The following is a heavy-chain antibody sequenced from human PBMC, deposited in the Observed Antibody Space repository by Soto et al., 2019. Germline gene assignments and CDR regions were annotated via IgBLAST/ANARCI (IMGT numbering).Heavy chain of an antibody. D-gene: IGHD3-9*01. CDR3: ARDPQYYDILTGYWTKPYFDY. Sequence: EVQLVESGGGLVQPGGSLRLSCAASGFTFSSYWMSWVRQAPGKGLEWVANIKQDGSEKYYVDSVKGRFTISRDNAKNSLYLQMNSLRAEDTAVYYCARDPQYYDILTGYWTKPYFDYWGQGTLVTVSS. CDR1: GFTFSSYW. J-gene: IGHJ4*02. CDR2: IKQDGSEK. V-gene: IGHV3-7*01.